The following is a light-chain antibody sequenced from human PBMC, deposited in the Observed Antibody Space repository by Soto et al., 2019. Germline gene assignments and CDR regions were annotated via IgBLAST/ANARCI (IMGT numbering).Light chain of an antibody. V-gene: IGKV1-5*01. Sequence: DIQMTQSPSTLSASVGDRVTITCRASQSISSWLAWYQQKPGKAPKLLIYDASSLESGVPSRFSGSGSGTEFTLTISNLQPDDFAPYYCQQYNSYPWPFGKWT. CDR1: QSISSW. CDR3: QQYNSYPWP. J-gene: IGKJ1*01. CDR2: DAS.